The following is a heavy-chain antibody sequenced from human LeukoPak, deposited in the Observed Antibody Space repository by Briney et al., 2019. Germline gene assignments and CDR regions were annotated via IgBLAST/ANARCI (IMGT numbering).Heavy chain of an antibody. CDR2: IIPVLNIT. Sequence: GASVQVSCKTSGGTFSTSAITWVRQAPGQGLDWMGRIIPVLNITTYAQRFQGRVTITADTSTSTVYMELSSLRSEETAVYYCARDQGLTAPPPYGLDVWGQGTTVIVSS. CDR1: GGTFSTSA. CDR3: ARDQGLTAPPPYGLDV. V-gene: IGHV1-69*04. D-gene: IGHD5-18*01. J-gene: IGHJ6*02.